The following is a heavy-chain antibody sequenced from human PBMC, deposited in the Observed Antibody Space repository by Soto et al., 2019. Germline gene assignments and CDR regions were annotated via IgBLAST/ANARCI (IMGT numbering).Heavy chain of an antibody. CDR2: ISAYNGNT. J-gene: IGHJ6*02. CDR3: ARMGFLQGFGVVIIPYYYYYGMDV. D-gene: IGHD3-3*01. V-gene: IGHV1-18*01. Sequence: ASVKVSCKASGYTFTSYGISWVRQASGQGLEWMGWISAYNGNTNYAQKLQGRVTMTTDTSTSTAYMELRSLRSDDTAVYYCARMGFLQGFGVVIIPYYYYYGMDVWGQGTTVTVSS. CDR1: GYTFTSYG.